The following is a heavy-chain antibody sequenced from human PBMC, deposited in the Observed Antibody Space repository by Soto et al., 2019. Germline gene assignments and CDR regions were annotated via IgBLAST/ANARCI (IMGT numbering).Heavy chain of an antibody. CDR2: IYYSGST. CDR3: ARRDRTMVRGVSAFDI. D-gene: IGHD3-10*01. Sequence: LSLTCTVSGGSISSYYWSWIRQPPGKGLEWIGYIYYSGSTNYNPSLKSRVTISVDTSKNQFSLKLSSVTAADTAVYYCARRDRTMVRGVSAFDIWGQGTMVTVSS. V-gene: IGHV4-59*08. CDR1: GGSISSYY. J-gene: IGHJ3*02.